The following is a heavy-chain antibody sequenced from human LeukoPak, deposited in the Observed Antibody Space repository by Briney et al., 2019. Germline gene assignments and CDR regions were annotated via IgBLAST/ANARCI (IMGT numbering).Heavy chain of an antibody. D-gene: IGHD5-12*01. J-gene: IGHJ4*02. V-gene: IGHV4-59*01. CDR2: IYYSGST. Sequence: GSLRLSCAASGFTFSSYAMSWIRQPPGKGLEWIGYIYYSGSTNYNPSLKSRVTISVDTSKNQFSLKLSSVTAADTAVYYCARRTGSGYELDYWGQGTLVTVSS. CDR1: GFTFSSYA. CDR3: ARRTGSGYELDY.